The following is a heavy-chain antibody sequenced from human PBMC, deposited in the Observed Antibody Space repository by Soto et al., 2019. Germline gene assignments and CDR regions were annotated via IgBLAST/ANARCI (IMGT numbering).Heavy chain of an antibody. J-gene: IGHJ6*02. Sequence: GESLKISCKASRYSFTSYWIGWVRQMPGKGLEWMGIIYPDDFDTKYSPSFQGQVTISADKTISTAYLQWSSLKASDTAMYYCARYFAGGTRDYGVDVWGQGTTVTVSS. V-gene: IGHV5-51*01. CDR2: IYPDDFDT. D-gene: IGHD2-15*01. CDR1: RYSFTSYW. CDR3: ARYFAGGTRDYGVDV.